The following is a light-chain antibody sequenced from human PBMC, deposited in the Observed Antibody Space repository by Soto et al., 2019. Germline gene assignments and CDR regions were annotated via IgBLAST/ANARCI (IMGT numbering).Light chain of an antibody. J-gene: IGKJ4*01. CDR2: GVS. CDR1: QSLSSH. CDR3: QQYHNWPLT. V-gene: IGKV3-15*01. Sequence: EIVMTQSPATLSVSPGERVTLSCRASQSLSSHLAWYQQKPSQAPGLLIYGVSTRATGIPARFSGSASGTEFTLTISSLQSEDFAVYYCQQYHNWPLTFGGGTKVEIK.